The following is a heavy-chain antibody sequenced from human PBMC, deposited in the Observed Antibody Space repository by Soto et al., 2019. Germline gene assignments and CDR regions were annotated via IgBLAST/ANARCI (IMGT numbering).Heavy chain of an antibody. CDR3: AKAHYYGSGSYRST. D-gene: IGHD3-10*01. J-gene: IGHJ5*02. CDR1: GFTFSSYA. CDR2: ISGSGGST. Sequence: EVQLLESGGGLVQPGGSLRLSCAASGFTFSSYAMSWVRQAPGKGLEWVSAISGSGGSTYYADSVKGRFTISRDNSKNTLYLQMNSLRDEDTAVYYCAKAHYYGSGSYRSTWGQGTLVTVSS. V-gene: IGHV3-23*01.